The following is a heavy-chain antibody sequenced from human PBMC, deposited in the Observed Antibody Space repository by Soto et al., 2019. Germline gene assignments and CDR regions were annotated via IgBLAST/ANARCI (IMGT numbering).Heavy chain of an antibody. J-gene: IGHJ4*02. D-gene: IGHD2-2*01. Sequence: QVHLQESGPGLVKPSETLSLTCTVSGGSINNHYWSWIRQPPGKGLEWIGYIYYTGSTNYNPSLKSRVTMSVDTSKNQCSLNLTSLTAADTAIYYRARAIWYSEYWGQGTLVTVSS. V-gene: IGHV4-59*11. CDR1: GGSINNHY. CDR3: ARAIWYSEY. CDR2: IYYTGST.